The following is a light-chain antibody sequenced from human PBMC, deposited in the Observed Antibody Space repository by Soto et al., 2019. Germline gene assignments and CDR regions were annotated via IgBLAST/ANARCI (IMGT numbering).Light chain of an antibody. V-gene: IGKV3D-15*01. J-gene: IGKJ1*01. CDR3: QQYRSWPRT. CDR2: GAS. Sequence: ETVMTQSPATLSVSPGERATLSCRASQSVSRYLAWYQQKPGQAPRLLIYGASTRAAGIPDRFSGSGSGTDFTLTISRLEPEDFAVYYCQQYRSWPRTFGQGTKVDIK. CDR1: QSVSRY.